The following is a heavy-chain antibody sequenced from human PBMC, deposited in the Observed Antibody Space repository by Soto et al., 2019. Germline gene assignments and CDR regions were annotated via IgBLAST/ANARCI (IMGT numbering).Heavy chain of an antibody. D-gene: IGHD6-19*01. J-gene: IGHJ4*02. CDR3: ARVPSSGWPYSFDY. CDR2: IGSSSGTM. Sequence: EVQLVESGGGLVQPGGSLRLSCAASGFSLSNYVMNWVRQAPGKGLEWISSIGSSSGTMFHADSVKGRFTISTDSXTISLYLQVHSLRADDAAIYYCARVPSSGWPYSFDYWGLGTLVTVSS. V-gene: IGHV3-48*01. CDR1: GFSLSNYV.